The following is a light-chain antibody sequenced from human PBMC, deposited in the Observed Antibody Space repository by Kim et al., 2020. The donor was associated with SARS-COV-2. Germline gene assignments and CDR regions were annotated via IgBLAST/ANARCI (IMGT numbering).Light chain of an antibody. J-gene: IGLJ3*02. CDR2: DVS. Sequence: GQSIPISCTGTSSDVGGYNYVSWYQQHPGKAPKLMIYDVSKRPSGVSNRFSGSKSGNTASLTISGLQAEDEADYYCNSYTSSSTLVFGGGTKLTVL. V-gene: IGLV2-14*04. CDR1: SSDVGGYNY. CDR3: NSYTSSSTLV.